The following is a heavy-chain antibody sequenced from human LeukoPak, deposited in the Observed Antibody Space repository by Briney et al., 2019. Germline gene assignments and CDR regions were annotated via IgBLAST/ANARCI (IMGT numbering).Heavy chain of an antibody. CDR3: ARGSVPDY. Sequence: PGGSLRLSCAASGFTFSNYGMHWVRQAPDKGLEWVAVIWYDGSNKYYADSVKGRFTISRDNSKNTLYLQMNSLRAEDTAVYYCARGSVPDYWGQGTLVTVSS. CDR1: GFTFSNYG. CDR2: IWYDGSNK. J-gene: IGHJ4*02. V-gene: IGHV3-33*08.